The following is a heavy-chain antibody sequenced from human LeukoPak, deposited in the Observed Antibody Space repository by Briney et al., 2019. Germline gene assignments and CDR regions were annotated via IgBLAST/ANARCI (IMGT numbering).Heavy chain of an antibody. CDR2: INTNTGNP. CDR3: ARGYDTTGYFSY. J-gene: IGHJ4*02. V-gene: IGHV7-4-1*02. CDR1: GYTFTTYP. Sequence: ASVKVSCKASGYTFTTYPINWVRQAPGQRLEYMGWINTNTGNPTYAQGFTGRFVFSSDTPVSTAYLQISNLKTEDTAVYYCARGYDTTGYFSYWGQGTLVTVSS. D-gene: IGHD3-22*01.